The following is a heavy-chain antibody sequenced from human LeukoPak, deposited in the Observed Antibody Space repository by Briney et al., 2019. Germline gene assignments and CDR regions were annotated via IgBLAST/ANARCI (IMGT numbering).Heavy chain of an antibody. V-gene: IGHV3-15*01. J-gene: IGHJ4*02. D-gene: IGHD3-10*01. CDR1: GFTFSYAW. Sequence: GGSLRLSCVASGFTFSYAWMSWVRQAPGKGLQWVGHIRSETDGATTDYAAAVQGRFTISRDDSKKMLYLEMNSLTTEDTAVYYCTTDLNQRLKWFGNPLDHWGQGTPVTVSS. CDR2: IRSETDGATT. CDR3: TTDLNQRLKWFGNPLDH.